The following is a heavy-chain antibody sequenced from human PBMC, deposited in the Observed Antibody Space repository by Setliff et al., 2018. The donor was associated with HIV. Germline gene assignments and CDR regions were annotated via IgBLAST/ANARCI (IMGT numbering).Heavy chain of an antibody. V-gene: IGHV4-4*07. CDR3: ARFTVVVFGAGEPSWFDP. Sequence: SSETLSLTCTVSGGSISGFYWNWIRQSAGKGLQWIGRIYDSGSTKYNASLKSRLAISSDTSKNQFSLNLSSVIAADTAIYFCARFTVVVFGAGEPSWFDPWGQGILVTVSS. D-gene: IGHD2-15*01. J-gene: IGHJ5*02. CDR1: GGSISGFY. CDR2: IYDSGST.